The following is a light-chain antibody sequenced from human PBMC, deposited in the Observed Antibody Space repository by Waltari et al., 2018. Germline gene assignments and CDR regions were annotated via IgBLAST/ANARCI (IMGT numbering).Light chain of an antibody. CDR2: SNK. Sequence: QSLLTQAPSASGTPGQRVTIACSGSNSNIGSNAVNWNQQLTGTAPKLLIYSNKQPASGSPDRFSGSKSCTSASLAISGLQSDDEADYYCGTWDDRLNGPLFGGGTKVTVL. J-gene: IGLJ2*01. CDR3: GTWDDRLNGPL. CDR1: NSNIGSNA. V-gene: IGLV1-44*01.